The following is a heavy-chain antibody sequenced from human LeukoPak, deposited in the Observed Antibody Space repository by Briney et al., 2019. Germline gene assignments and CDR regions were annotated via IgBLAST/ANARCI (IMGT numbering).Heavy chain of an antibody. J-gene: IGHJ3*02. CDR1: GFSFDDYP. D-gene: IGHD2-15*01. V-gene: IGHV3-43*02. Sequence: GGSLRLSCAASGFSFDDYPMHWVRQAPGKGLEWVSLINEDGGKTFYEDSVRGRFTISRDNSKNSLYLQMNSLRSEDSALYYCAKEIDTLGTNAFDIWGQGTIVTVSS. CDR3: AKEIDTLGTNAFDI. CDR2: INEDGGKT.